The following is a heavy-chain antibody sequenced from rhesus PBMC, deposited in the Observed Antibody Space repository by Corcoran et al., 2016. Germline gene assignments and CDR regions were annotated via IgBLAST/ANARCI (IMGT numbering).Heavy chain of an antibody. Sequence: VQLQESGPGVVKPSETLSLTCAVSGGSISSGYDWSWIRQPPGKGLEWGAGKTNDGSKKYYADSVKDRFTTSRDNSKNMLYLQMNNLKLEDTAVYYWARDIVGTLDYWGQGVLVTVSS. J-gene: IGHJ4*01. CDR1: GGSISSGYD. CDR3: ARDIVGTLDY. V-gene: IGHV3-54*01. CDR2: KTNDGSKK. D-gene: IGHD1-44*01.